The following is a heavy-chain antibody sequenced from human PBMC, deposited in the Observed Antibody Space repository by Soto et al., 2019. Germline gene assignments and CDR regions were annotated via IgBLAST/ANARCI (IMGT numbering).Heavy chain of an antibody. CDR1: GFTFSSCS. CDR2: ISGSGGST. Sequence: PGGSLRLSCAASGFTFSSCSMSWVRQAPGKGLEWVSAISGSGGSTYYADSVKGRFTISRDNSKNTLYLQMNSLRAEDTAVYYCAKDSFLPSYSGGWYEYYYGMDGWGQGTTVTVSS. D-gene: IGHD6-19*01. J-gene: IGHJ6*02. CDR3: AKDSFLPSYSGGWYEYYYGMDG. V-gene: IGHV3-23*01.